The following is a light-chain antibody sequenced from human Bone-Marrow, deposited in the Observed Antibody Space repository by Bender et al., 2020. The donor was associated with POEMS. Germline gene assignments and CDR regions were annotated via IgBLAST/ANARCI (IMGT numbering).Light chain of an antibody. CDR2: DVN. CDR1: NSDIGSYNY. Sequence: QSALTQPASVSGSPGQSITISCTGTNSDIGSYNYVSWYQQHPGKAPKLMIYDVNNRPSGISDRFSGSKSGNTASLTVSGLQAEDEADYYCSSYTLSATPLFGGGTKLTGL. J-gene: IGLJ2*01. V-gene: IGLV2-14*01. CDR3: SSYTLSATPL.